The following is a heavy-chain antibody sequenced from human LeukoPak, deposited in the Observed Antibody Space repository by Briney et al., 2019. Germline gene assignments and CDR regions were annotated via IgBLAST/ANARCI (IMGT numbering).Heavy chain of an antibody. J-gene: IGHJ3*02. Sequence: GGSLRLSCAASGFTFSSYSMNWVRQAPGKGLEGVSSISSSSSYIYYADSVKGRFTISRDNAKNSLYLQMNSLRAEDTAVYYCARDRKYGSGSYSAFDIWGQGTMVTVSS. CDR3: ARDRKYGSGSYSAFDI. CDR1: GFTFSSYS. V-gene: IGHV3-21*01. D-gene: IGHD3-10*01. CDR2: ISSSSSYI.